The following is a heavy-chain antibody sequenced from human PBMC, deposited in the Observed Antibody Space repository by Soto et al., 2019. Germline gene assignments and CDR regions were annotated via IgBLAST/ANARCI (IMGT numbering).Heavy chain of an antibody. V-gene: IGHV3-53*01. CDR1: GFTVSTNY. Sequence: GGSLRLSCAASGFTVSTNYISWVRQAPGKGLEWVSIIYSGGKTYYADSVKGRFVISRDNSKNTLYLQMNSLRVEDTAVYYCARMASLREWLVNAFDMWGQGTTVTVSS. J-gene: IGHJ3*02. D-gene: IGHD6-19*01. CDR2: IYSGGKT. CDR3: ARMASLREWLVNAFDM.